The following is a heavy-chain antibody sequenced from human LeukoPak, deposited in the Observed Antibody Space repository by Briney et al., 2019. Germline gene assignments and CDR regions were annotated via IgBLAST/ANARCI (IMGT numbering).Heavy chain of an antibody. CDR2: ICPSAITI. J-gene: IGHJ4*02. CDR1: GFTFSSHS. CDR3: ARDHRYAQDF. Sequence: GGSLRLSCVASGFTFSSHSMNWARRAPGKGLEWISYICPSAITINYADSVKGRFTISRDNAKNSLYLQMNSLRAEDTAVYFCARDHRYAQDFWGQGTLVTVSS. V-gene: IGHV3-48*01. D-gene: IGHD1-1*01.